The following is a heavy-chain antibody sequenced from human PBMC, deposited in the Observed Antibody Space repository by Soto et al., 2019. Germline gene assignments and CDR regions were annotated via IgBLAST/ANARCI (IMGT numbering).Heavy chain of an antibody. D-gene: IGHD1-1*01. CDR3: AREMTTRGMDV. CDR1: GYTFTSYD. V-gene: IGHV1-8*01. CDR2: MNPNSGNT. Sequence: QVQLVQSGAEVKKPGASVKVSCKASGYTFTSYDINWVRQATGQGLEWMGWMNPNSGNTGYAKKFQGRVTXTXXXXXXXXXXXXXSLXSXXTXVXYCAREMTTRGMDVWGQGTTVTVSS. J-gene: IGHJ6*02.